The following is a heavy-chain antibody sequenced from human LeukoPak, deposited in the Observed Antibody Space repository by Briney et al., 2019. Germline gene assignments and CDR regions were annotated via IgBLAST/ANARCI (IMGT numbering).Heavy chain of an antibody. J-gene: IGHJ3*02. CDR2: INPNTGDT. V-gene: IGHV1-2*02. CDR1: GYTFTGNY. Sequence: ASVKVSCKASGYTFTGNYMHWVRQAPGRGFEWMGWINPNTGDTIFAQRFQGRVTMTRDTSISTAYTELSSLRSDDTAVYFCARVPATVGHDAFDNWGQGTLVTVSS. CDR3: ARVPATVGHDAFDN. D-gene: IGHD2-2*01.